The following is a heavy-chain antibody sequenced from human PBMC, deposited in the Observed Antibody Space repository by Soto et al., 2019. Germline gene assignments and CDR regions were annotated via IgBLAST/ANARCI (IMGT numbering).Heavy chain of an antibody. CDR3: AKRTVGWYFDL. Sequence: EVQLLESGGGLVQPGGSLRICCAASRFTFSSYAMNWVRQAPGKGLEWVSVISGSGGSTYYADSVKGRFTISRDNSKNTLYLQMNSLRAEDTAVYYCAKRTVGWYFDLWGRGTLVTVSS. D-gene: IGHD4-17*01. V-gene: IGHV3-23*01. CDR1: RFTFSSYA. CDR2: ISGSGGST. J-gene: IGHJ2*01.